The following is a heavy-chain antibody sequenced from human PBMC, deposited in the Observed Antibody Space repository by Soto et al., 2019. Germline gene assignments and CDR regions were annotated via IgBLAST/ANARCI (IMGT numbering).Heavy chain of an antibody. Sequence: QVQLVQSGPEVKKPGASVKVSCKASGYTFTRDAMHWVRQAPGQGLEWMGWINTGNGNSHYSQKVQGRVTFTRDTSATTAYMELTGLRPEDTAIYFCARNVDYFDPWGQGTLVTVSS. CDR3: ARNVDYFDP. J-gene: IGHJ5*02. CDR1: GYTFTRDA. V-gene: IGHV1-3*04. D-gene: IGHD4-17*01. CDR2: INTGNGNS.